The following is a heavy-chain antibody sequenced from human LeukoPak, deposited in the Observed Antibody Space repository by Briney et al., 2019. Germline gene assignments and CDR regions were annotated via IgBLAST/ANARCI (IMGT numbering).Heavy chain of an antibody. V-gene: IGHV4-30-2*01. Sequence: PSQTLSLTCTVSGGSISSGGYYWSWIRQPPGKGLEWIGYIYHSGSTYYNPSLKSRVTISVDRSKNQFSLKLSSVTAADTAVYYCAGGRLGYNWFDPWGQGTLVTVSS. J-gene: IGHJ5*02. CDR3: AGGRLGYNWFDP. D-gene: IGHD3-16*01. CDR1: GGSISSGGYY. CDR2: IYHSGST.